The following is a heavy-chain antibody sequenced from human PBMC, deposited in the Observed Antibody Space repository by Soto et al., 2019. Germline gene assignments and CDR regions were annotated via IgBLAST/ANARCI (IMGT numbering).Heavy chain of an antibody. CDR2: ICFSGHET. CDR1: GFTFSSYA. D-gene: IGHD3-3*01. Sequence: PGGSLRLSGVACGFTFSSYAMSWVLQAPGRGLEWVAVICFSGHETYYTASVKGRFTISRDNSKNTLFLQMNSLRAEDTAVFYCAKGHRYYDLPYGMDVWGQGTTVTVSS. J-gene: IGHJ6*02. CDR3: AKGHRYYDLPYGMDV. V-gene: IGHV3-23*01.